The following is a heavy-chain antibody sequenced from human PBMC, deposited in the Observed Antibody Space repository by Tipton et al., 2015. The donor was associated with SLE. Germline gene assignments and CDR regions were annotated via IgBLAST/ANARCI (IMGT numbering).Heavy chain of an antibody. V-gene: IGHV4-4*07. CDR1: GDSISTYF. Sequence: TLSLTCTVSGDSISTYFWSWVRQPAGKGLEWIGRIRASGSPEYNPSLKSRVTISVDTSKNQFSLRLTSVTAADTAMYYCARDQGNGWYEMTGDYWGQGRLVNVSS. D-gene: IGHD6-19*01. CDR3: ARDQGNGWYEMTGDY. CDR2: IRASGSP. J-gene: IGHJ4*02.